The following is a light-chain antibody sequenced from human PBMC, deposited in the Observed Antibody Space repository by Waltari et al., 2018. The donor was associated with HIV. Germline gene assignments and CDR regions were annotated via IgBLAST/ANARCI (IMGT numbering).Light chain of an antibody. J-gene: IGKJ4*01. CDR1: QSVSSN. Sequence: ELVMTQSPATVSVSPGERATLSCRASQSVSSNLAWYQQKPGPAPRLLLYGAVVWATCIPASFSCSGSGSEFTLTLNILQSEDFAVYYCQHYNNWPPLTFGGGTKVEIK. CDR2: GAV. V-gene: IGKV3D-15*03. CDR3: QHYNNWPPLT.